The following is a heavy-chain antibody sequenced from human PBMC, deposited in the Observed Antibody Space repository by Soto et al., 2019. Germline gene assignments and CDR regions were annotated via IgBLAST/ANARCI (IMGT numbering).Heavy chain of an antibody. CDR2: IKTDGSET. J-gene: IGHJ4*02. CDR3: AKDALREDSSSWYDY. Sequence: LRLSCAASGFTFSSFWMSWVRQAPGKGLEWVANIKTDGSETHYVDSVKGRFTISRDNPKTSLYLQMNSLRAEDTAVYYCAKDALREDSSSWYDYWGQGTLVTVSS. CDR1: GFTFSSFW. D-gene: IGHD6-13*01. V-gene: IGHV3-7*03.